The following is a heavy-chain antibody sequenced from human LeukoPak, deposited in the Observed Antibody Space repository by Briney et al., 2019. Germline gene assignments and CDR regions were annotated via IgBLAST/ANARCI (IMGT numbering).Heavy chain of an antibody. CDR2: TTSGSNI. J-gene: IGHJ4*02. Sequence: PGGSLRLSCAASGFTFSRYDMHWVRQAPGKGLEWVEQTTSGSNIYYADSVKGRFTMSRDSAENSLYLQMSSLRTEDTAIYYCVRGRSCEYWGQGTQVTVSS. CDR1: GFTFSRYD. D-gene: IGHD1-26*01. V-gene: IGHV3-48*03. CDR3: VRGRSCEY.